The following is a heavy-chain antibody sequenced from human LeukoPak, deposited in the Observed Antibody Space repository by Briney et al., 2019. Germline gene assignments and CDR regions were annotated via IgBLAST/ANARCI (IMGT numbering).Heavy chain of an antibody. CDR2: INHSGST. J-gene: IGHJ4*02. CDR3: ARARWSYGSGGFDC. D-gene: IGHD3-10*01. CDR1: GGSFSGYY. V-gene: IGHV4-34*01. Sequence: SETLSLTCAVYGGSFSGYYWSWIRQPPGKGLEWIGEINHSGSTNYNPSLKSRVTISVDTSKNQFSLKLSSVTAADTAVYYCARARWSYGSGGFDCWGQGTLVTVSS.